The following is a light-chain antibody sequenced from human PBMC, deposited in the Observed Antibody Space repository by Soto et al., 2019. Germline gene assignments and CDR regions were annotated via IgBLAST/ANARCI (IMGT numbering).Light chain of an antibody. J-gene: IGKJ4*01. CDR1: QGISSW. Sequence: IHMTPSPSSLSASVGDRVTITCRASQGISSWLAWYQQKPEQAPKSLIYAASSLQSGVPSRFSGSGSGTDFTLTISSLQPEDFAAYYCQQRNSYPRTFGGGTKVDI. V-gene: IGKV1D-16*01. CDR3: QQRNSYPRT. CDR2: AAS.